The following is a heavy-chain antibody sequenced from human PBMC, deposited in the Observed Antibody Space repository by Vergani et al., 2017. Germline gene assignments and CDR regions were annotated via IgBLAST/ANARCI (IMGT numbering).Heavy chain of an antibody. CDR1: GFTFSSYG. D-gene: IGHD3-3*01. V-gene: IGHV3-33*08. CDR2: IWYDGSNK. CDR3: ARVGLYYDFWSGYYRGSYYFDY. Sequence: VQLVESGGGLVKPGGSLRLSCAASGFTFSSYGMHWVRQAPGKGLEWVAVIWYDGSNKYYADSVKGRFTISRDNSKNTLYLQMNSLRAEDTAVYYCARVGLYYDFWSGYYRGSYYFDYWGQGTLVTVSS. J-gene: IGHJ4*02.